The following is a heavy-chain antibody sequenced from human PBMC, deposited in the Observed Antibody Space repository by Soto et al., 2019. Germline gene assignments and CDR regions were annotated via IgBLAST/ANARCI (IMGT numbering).Heavy chain of an antibody. CDR2: ISWDGGST. D-gene: IGHD3-9*01. CDR3: AKDYAQGYFDYTGYGMDV. Sequence: GGSLRLSCAASGFTFDDYTMHWVRQAPGKGLEWVSLISWDGGSTYYADSVKGRFTISRDNSKNSLYLQMNSLRTEDTALYYCAKDYAQGYFDYTGYGMDVWGQGTTVTVSS. J-gene: IGHJ6*02. CDR1: GFTFDDYT. V-gene: IGHV3-43*01.